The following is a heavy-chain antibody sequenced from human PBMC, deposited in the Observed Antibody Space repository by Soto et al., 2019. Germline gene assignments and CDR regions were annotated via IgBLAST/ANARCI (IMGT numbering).Heavy chain of an antibody. V-gene: IGHV4-59*12. CDR1: GGSISSYY. CDR2: IYYSGST. D-gene: IGHD3-3*01. Sequence: SETLSLTCTVSGGSISSYYWSWIRQPPGKGLEWIGYIYYSGSTYYNPSLKSRVTISVDTSENQFSLKLSSVTAADTAVYYCARDSPYDFWSGYTNAFDIWGQGTMVTVSS. J-gene: IGHJ3*02. CDR3: ARDSPYDFWSGYTNAFDI.